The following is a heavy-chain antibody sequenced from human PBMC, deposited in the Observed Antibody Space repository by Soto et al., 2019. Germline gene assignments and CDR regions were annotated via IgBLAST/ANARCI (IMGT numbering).Heavy chain of an antibody. CDR1: GYSFTGYW. V-gene: IGHV5-51*01. Sequence: GESLKISCKGSGYSFTGYWIGWVRQMPGKGLEWMGIIYPGDSDTRYSPSFQGQVTISADKSISTAYLQWSSLKASDTAMYYCARGTTAMANYYYYGMDVWGQGTTVTVS. CDR2: IYPGDSDT. D-gene: IGHD5-18*01. J-gene: IGHJ6*02. CDR3: ARGTTAMANYYYYGMDV.